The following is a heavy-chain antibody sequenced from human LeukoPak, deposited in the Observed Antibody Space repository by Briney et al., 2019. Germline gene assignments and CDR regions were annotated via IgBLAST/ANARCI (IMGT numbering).Heavy chain of an antibody. V-gene: IGHV3-21*01. Sequence: PGGSLRLSCAASGFTFSSYSMNWVRQAPGKGLEWVSSISSSSSYIYYADSVKGRFTISRDNAKSSLYLQMNSLRAEDTAVYYCASSDSSSWGFDYWGQGTLVTVSS. J-gene: IGHJ4*02. CDR1: GFTFSSYS. CDR3: ASSDSSSWGFDY. CDR2: ISSSSSYI. D-gene: IGHD6-13*01.